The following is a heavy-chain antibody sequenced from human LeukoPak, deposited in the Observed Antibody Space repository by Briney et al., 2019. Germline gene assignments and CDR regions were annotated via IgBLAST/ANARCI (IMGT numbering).Heavy chain of an antibody. CDR2: ISAYNGNT. V-gene: IGHV1-18*01. Sequence: GASVKVSCKASGYTFTSYGISWVRQAPGQGLEWMGWISAYNGNTDYAQKLQGRVTMTTDTSTSTAYMELRSLRSDDTAVYYCARERPQEYYGSGSCPPDYWGQGTLVTVSS. D-gene: IGHD3-10*01. J-gene: IGHJ4*02. CDR3: ARERPQEYYGSGSCPPDY. CDR1: GYTFTSYG.